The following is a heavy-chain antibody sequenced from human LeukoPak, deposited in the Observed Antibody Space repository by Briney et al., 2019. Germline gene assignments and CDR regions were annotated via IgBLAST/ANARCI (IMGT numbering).Heavy chain of an antibody. CDR2: IYYSGST. CDR3: ARDYGGNSGDLDI. CDR1: GGSISSYY. D-gene: IGHD4-23*01. J-gene: IGHJ3*02. V-gene: IGHV4-59*08. Sequence: SETLSLTCTVSGGSISSYYWSCIRQPPGKGLEWIGYIYYSGSTNYNPSLKSRVTISVDTSKNQFSLQLSSVTAADTAVYYCARDYGGNSGDLDIWGQGTMVTVSS.